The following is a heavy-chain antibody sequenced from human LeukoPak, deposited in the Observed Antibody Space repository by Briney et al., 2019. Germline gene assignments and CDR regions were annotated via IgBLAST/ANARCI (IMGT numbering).Heavy chain of an antibody. CDR1: GGSFSGYY. D-gene: IGHD2-2*01. Sequence: SETLSLTCAVYGGSFSGYYWSWIRQPPGKGLEWIGEINHSGSINYNPSLKSRVTISVDTSKNQFSLKLSSVTAADTAVYYCARGPVPAAAISSGAFDYWGQGTLVTVSS. CDR3: ARGPVPAAAISSGAFDY. CDR2: INHSGSI. J-gene: IGHJ4*02. V-gene: IGHV4-34*01.